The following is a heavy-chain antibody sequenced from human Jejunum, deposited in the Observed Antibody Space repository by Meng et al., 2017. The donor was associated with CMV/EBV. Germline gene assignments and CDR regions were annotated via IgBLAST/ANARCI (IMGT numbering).Heavy chain of an antibody. V-gene: IGHV3-48*03. CDR2: ITANAKIV. CDR1: FPFRTYE. J-gene: IGHJ4*02. D-gene: IGHD2/OR15-2a*01. CDR3: ARDAPTTYKGGNFDY. Sequence: FPFRTYEMNWVRQAPGKGLEWVSFITANAKIVYYADSVKGRFTISRDNAKNSLYLQMSSLRAEDTAIYYCARDAPTTYKGGNFDYWGQGALVTVSS.